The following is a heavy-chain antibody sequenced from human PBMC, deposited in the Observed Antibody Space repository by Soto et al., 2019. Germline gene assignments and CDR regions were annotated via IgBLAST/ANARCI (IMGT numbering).Heavy chain of an antibody. D-gene: IGHD6-19*01. Sequence: GGSLRLSCAASGFTFSNYAMSWVRQAPGKGLEWVSAISGTGGTTYYADSVKGRFTISRDNSKNTLYLQMNSLRSEDTAVYYCAKDSGAGSGLGYWGQGTRVNVSS. CDR1: GFTFSNYA. CDR2: ISGTGGTT. J-gene: IGHJ4*02. CDR3: AKDSGAGSGLGY. V-gene: IGHV3-23*01.